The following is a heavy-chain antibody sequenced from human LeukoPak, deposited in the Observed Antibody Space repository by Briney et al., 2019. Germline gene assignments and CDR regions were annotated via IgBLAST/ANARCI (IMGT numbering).Heavy chain of an antibody. D-gene: IGHD6-19*01. CDR1: GGSISTYY. V-gene: IGHV4-59*01. Sequence: SETLSLTCTVSGGSISTYYWSWIRQPPEKGLEWIGYIYNSGSTNYNPSLKSRVTISVDTSKNQFSLKLSSVTAADTAVYYCARDGSGWSYFDCWGQGTLVTVSS. J-gene: IGHJ4*02. CDR3: ARDGSGWSYFDC. CDR2: IYNSGST.